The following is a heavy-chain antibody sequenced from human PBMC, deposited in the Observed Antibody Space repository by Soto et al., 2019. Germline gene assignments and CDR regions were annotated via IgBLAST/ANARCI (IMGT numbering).Heavy chain of an antibody. CDR1: GFSFSTYL. J-gene: IGHJ6*02. CDR2: IKQGGNEK. D-gene: IGHD3-16*01. Sequence: VSLRVSCAASGFSFSTYLMSWFRKAPGKGLEWVANIKQGGNEKFYVDSVKGRFTISRDNDKKSLYLQMDSLRVEDTAAYYCVGALTYEVPYYYYGMDVWGQGTTVTVSS. CDR3: VGALTYEVPYYYYGMDV. V-gene: IGHV3-7*01.